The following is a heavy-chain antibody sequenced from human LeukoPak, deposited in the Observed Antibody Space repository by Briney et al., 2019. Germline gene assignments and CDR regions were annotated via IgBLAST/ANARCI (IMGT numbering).Heavy chain of an antibody. CDR1: GFTFSSYA. D-gene: IGHD5-24*01. V-gene: IGHV3-23*01. Sequence: GGSLRLSCAASGFTFSSYAMSWVRQAPGKGLEWVSAISGSGGSTYYADSVKGRFTISRDNSKNTLYPQMNSLRAEDTAVYYCAKATEMATVMYYFDYWGQGTLVTVSS. CDR2: ISGSGGST. J-gene: IGHJ4*02. CDR3: AKATEMATVMYYFDY.